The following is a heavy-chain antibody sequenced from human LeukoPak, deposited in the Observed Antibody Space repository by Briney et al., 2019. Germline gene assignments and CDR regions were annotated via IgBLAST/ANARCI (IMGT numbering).Heavy chain of an antibody. CDR3: ARVDYYDSSGYYYFDY. J-gene: IGHJ4*02. CDR1: GGSFSSYY. V-gene: IGHV4-59*10. CDR2: IYTSGST. D-gene: IGHD3-22*01. Sequence: SETLSLTCAVYGGSFSSYYWSWIRQPAGKGLEWIGRIYTSGSTNYNPSLKSRVTMSVDTSKNQFSLKLSSVTAADTAVYYCARVDYYDSSGYYYFDYWGQGTLVTVSS.